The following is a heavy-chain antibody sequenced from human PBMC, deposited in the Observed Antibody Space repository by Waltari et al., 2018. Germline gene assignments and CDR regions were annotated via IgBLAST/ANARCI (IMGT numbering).Heavy chain of an antibody. CDR3: ARESEDIVVVVAANGAFDI. D-gene: IGHD2-15*01. J-gene: IGHJ3*02. Sequence: EVQLLGSGGGLVQPGGSLRLSGAASGFTLSSYAMSWARKAPGKGLEWVSGVSGSGGSTYYADSVKCRFTISRDNSKNTLYLQMNSLRAEDTAVYYCARESEDIVVVVAANGAFDIWGQGTMVTVSS. CDR1: GFTLSSYA. CDR2: VSGSGGST. V-gene: IGHV3-23*01.